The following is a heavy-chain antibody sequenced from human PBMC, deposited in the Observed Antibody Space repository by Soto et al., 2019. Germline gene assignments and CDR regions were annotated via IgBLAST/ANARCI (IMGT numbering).Heavy chain of an antibody. CDR3: ARQSPDYLGSVGWFDP. CDR2: IYYSGTT. J-gene: IGHJ5*02. V-gene: IGHV4-39*01. CDR1: GGSISSSSYY. Sequence: KTSETLSLTCTVSGGSISSSSYYWVWIRQPPXKGLEWIGSIYYSGTTYYNPSLKSRVTISVDTSKNQFSLKLRSVTAADTAIYYCARQSPDYLGSVGWFDPWGQGTLVTVSS. D-gene: IGHD1-26*01.